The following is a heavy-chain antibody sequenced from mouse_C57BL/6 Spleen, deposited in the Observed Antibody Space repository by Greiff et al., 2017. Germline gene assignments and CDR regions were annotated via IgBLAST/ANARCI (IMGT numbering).Heavy chain of an antibody. V-gene: IGHV1-64*01. CDR1: GYTFTSYW. Sequence: QVQLQQPGAELVTPGASVKLSCKASGYTFTSYWMHWVKQRPGHGLEWIGMIHPNSGSTNYNEKFKSKATLTFDKSSSSAYMQISSLTSEDSAVYYCARYYGSSDYWGQGTSVTVSS. D-gene: IGHD1-1*01. J-gene: IGHJ4*01. CDR2: IHPNSGST. CDR3: ARYYGSSDY.